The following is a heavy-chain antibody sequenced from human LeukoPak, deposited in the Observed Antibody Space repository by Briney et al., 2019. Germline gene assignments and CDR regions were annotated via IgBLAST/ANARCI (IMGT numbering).Heavy chain of an antibody. Sequence: SGRSLRLSCAASGFTFSSYAMHWVRQAPGKGLEWVAVISYDGSNKYYADSVKGRFTISRDNSKDTLYLQMISLRAEDTAVYYCASCYYYDSSAYYYGIDYWGQGTLVTVSS. CDR2: ISYDGSNK. CDR3: ASCYYYDSSAYYYGIDY. J-gene: IGHJ4*02. D-gene: IGHD3-22*01. CDR1: GFTFSSYA. V-gene: IGHV3-30-3*01.